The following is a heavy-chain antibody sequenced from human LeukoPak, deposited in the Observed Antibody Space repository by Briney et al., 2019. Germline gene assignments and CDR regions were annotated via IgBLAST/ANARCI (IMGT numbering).Heavy chain of an antibody. Sequence: GGSLRLSCAASGFTFSIAWMSWVRQAPGKGLEWVGRIKSKTDGGTTDYAAPVKGRFTISRDDSKNTLYLQMNSLKTEDTAVYYCTTDDAHSSHDYWGQGTLVTVSS. CDR3: TTDDAHSSHDY. CDR2: IKSKTDGGTT. CDR1: GFTFSIAW. V-gene: IGHV3-15*01. D-gene: IGHD2-2*01. J-gene: IGHJ4*02.